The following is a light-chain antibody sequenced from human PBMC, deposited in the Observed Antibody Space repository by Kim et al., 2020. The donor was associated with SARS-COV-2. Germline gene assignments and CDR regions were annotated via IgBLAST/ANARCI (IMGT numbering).Light chain of an antibody. CDR1: QSVLYSSNNKNY. V-gene: IGKV4-1*01. CDR3: QQYYSTPPT. CDR2: WAS. J-gene: IGKJ1*01. Sequence: TINCKSSQSVLYSSNNKNYLAWYQQKPGQPPKLLIYWASTRESGVPDRFSGSGSGTDFTLTISSLQAEDVAVYYCQQYYSTPPTFGQGTKVDIK.